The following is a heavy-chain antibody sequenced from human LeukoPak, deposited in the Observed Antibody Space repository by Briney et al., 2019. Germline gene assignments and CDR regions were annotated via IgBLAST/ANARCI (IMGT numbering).Heavy chain of an antibody. CDR2: IYYSGST. CDR1: GGSISSSSYY. CDR3: ARVRIAVAGTLGP. D-gene: IGHD6-19*01. J-gene: IGHJ5*02. V-gene: IGHV4-39*01. Sequence: PSETLSLTCTVSGGSISSSSYYWGWIRQPPGKGLEWIGSIYYSGSTYYNPSLKSRVTISVDTSNNQFSLKLSSVTAADTAVYYCARVRIAVAGTLGPWGQGTLVTVSS.